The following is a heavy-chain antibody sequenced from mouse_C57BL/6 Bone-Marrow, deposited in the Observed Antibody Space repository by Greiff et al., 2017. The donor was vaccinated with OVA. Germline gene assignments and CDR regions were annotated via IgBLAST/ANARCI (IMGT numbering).Heavy chain of an antibody. D-gene: IGHD1-1*01. CDR1: GYTFTSYG. J-gene: IGHJ1*03. Sequence: VQLQQSGAELARPGASVKLSCKASGYTFTSYGISWVKQRTGQGLEWIGEIYPRSGNTYYNEKFKGKATLTADKSSSTAYMELRSLTSEDSAVYFCARHGSSLWYFDVWGTGTTVTVSS. CDR3: ARHGSSLWYFDV. V-gene: IGHV1-81*01. CDR2: IYPRSGNT.